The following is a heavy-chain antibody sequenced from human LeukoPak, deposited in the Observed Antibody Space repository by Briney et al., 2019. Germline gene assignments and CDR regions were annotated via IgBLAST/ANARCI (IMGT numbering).Heavy chain of an antibody. CDR3: ARLAVVELPAARSNYFDY. Sequence: SETLSLTCAVSGFSISSGYFWAWVRRPPGKGLEWIGSICYSGTTYYSPSLKRRVTISVDTSKNQFSLKLNSVTAADTAMYYCARLAVVELPAARSNYFDYWGQGTLVTVSS. CDR1: GFSISSGYF. J-gene: IGHJ4*02. V-gene: IGHV4-38-2*01. CDR2: ICYSGTT. D-gene: IGHD2-2*01.